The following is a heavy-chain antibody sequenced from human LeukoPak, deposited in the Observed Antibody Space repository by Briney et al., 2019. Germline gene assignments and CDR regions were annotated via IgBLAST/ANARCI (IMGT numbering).Heavy chain of an antibody. V-gene: IGHV3-48*04. CDR2: ISSSSSTI. CDR3: ARDFPPWILGTFDI. D-gene: IGHD3-3*01. J-gene: IGHJ3*02. Sequence: GGSLRLSCAASGFTFSSYSMNWVRQAPGKGLEWVSYISSSSSTIYYADSVKGRFTISRDNAKNSLYLQMNSLRAEDTAVYYCARDFPPWILGTFDIWGQGTMVTVSS. CDR1: GFTFSSYS.